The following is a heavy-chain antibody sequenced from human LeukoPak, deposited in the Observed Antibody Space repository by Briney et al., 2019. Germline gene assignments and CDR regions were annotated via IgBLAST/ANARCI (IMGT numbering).Heavy chain of an antibody. CDR1: GFTFSSYA. CDR3: ANEVAGWEYFDL. J-gene: IGHJ2*01. Sequence: GGSLRLSCAASGFTFSSYAMSWVRQAPGKGLEWVSAISGSGGSTYYADSVKGRFTISRDNSKNTLYLQMNSLRAEVTAVYYCANEVAGWEYFDLWGRGTLVTVSS. CDR2: ISGSGGST. D-gene: IGHD6-19*01. V-gene: IGHV3-23*01.